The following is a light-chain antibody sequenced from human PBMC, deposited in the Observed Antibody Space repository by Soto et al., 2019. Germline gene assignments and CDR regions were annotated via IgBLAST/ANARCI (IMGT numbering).Light chain of an antibody. CDR3: QSYGTSLSGLYV. V-gene: IGLV1-40*01. CDR2: DSN. Sequence: QSVLTQPPSVSGAPGQRVTISCSGSSSNIGAGRDVHWYRQLPGGAPKFLISDSNNRAPGVPDRFSVSKSGASASLAITGLRTEDEGDYFCQSYGTSLSGLYVFGTGTKVTVL. J-gene: IGLJ1*01. CDR1: SSNIGAGRD.